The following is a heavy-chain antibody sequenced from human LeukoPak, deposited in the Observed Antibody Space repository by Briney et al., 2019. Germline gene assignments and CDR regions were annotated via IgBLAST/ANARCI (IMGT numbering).Heavy chain of an antibody. CDR1: GYTFTSYY. CDR3: ATDRPSAHTMIVVVDAFDI. D-gene: IGHD3-22*01. CDR2: INPSGGST. V-gene: IGHV1-46*01. J-gene: IGHJ3*02. Sequence: GASVKVSCKASGYTFTSYYMHWVRQAPGQGLEWMGIINPSGGSTSYAQKFQGRVTMTRDTSTSTVYMELSSLRSEDTAVYYCATDRPSAHTMIVVVDAFDIWGQGTMVTVSS.